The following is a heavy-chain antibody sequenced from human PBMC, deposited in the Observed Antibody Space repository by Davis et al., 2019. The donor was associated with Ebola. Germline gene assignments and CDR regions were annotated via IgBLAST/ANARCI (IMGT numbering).Heavy chain of an antibody. D-gene: IGHD1-26*01. J-gene: IGHJ4*02. CDR1: GFTFRNSL. V-gene: IGHV3-74*01. CDR2: IKSDGSST. CDR3: ARWGGGGSYPLGDY. Sequence: ESLKISCAASGFTFRNSLLSWVRQAPGKGLEWVGRIKSDGSSTSYADSVQGRFTISRDNAKNTLYLQMNSLRAEDTAVYYCARWGGGGSYPLGDYWGQGTLVTVSS.